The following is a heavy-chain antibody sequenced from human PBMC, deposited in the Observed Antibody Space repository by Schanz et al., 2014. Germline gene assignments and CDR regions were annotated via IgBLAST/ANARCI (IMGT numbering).Heavy chain of an antibody. D-gene: IGHD6-13*01. Sequence: QVQLVESGGGVVQPGRSLRLSCAASGFTFSNFAIHWVRQAPGKGLEWVAVISYDGSHKDYADSVKGRFTISRDNSKNTLYLQMNILREEETAVYYSARDRLHLVGRLGYYYGMDVWAQGPTVTVPS. CDR3: ARDRLHLVGRLGYYYGMDV. J-gene: IGHJ6*02. CDR2: ISYDGSHK. V-gene: IGHV3-30*04. CDR1: GFTFSNFA.